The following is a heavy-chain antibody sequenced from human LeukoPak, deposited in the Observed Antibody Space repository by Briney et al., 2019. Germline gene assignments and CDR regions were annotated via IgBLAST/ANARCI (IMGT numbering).Heavy chain of an antibody. CDR3: ARDLLAYWGGDCYSDY. CDR2: INPNSGWT. CDR1: GCTFTGYY. Sequence: ASVTDSCKASGCTFTGYYMHWVRQAPGQGLEGMGCINPNSGWTNYLQKFQGRVTINRDTSISTAYMERGRVRSDDTAVYYCARDLLAYWGGDCYSDYWGQGTLVTVSS. D-gene: IGHD2-21*02. V-gene: IGHV1-2*02. J-gene: IGHJ4*02.